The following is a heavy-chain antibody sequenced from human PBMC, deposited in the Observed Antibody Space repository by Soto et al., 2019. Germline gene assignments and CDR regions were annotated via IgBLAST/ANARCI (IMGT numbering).Heavy chain of an antibody. CDR2: IYYSGST. Sequence: SETLSLTCTVSGGSLSSGGYYWSWIRQHPGKGLEWIGFIYYSGSTYYNPSLKSRVTISVDTSQNQFSLKLSSVTAADTAVYYCARDTQRGYSGYFDSWGQGTLVTASS. D-gene: IGHD5-12*01. CDR3: ARDTQRGYSGYFDS. CDR1: GGSLSSGGYY. V-gene: IGHV4-31*03. J-gene: IGHJ4*02.